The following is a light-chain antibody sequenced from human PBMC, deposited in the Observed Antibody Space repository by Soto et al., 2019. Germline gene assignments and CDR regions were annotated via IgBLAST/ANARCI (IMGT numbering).Light chain of an antibody. CDR1: QSLSSSY. Sequence: DIVLTQSPGTLSLSPGERATLSCRASQSLSSSYLAWYQQKPGQAPRLLIYGSFSRATGIPDRFSGSGSGTDFTLTITRLEPEDFAVYFCQQYGTLITFGQGTRLEIK. V-gene: IGKV3-20*01. J-gene: IGKJ5*01. CDR2: GSF. CDR3: QQYGTLIT.